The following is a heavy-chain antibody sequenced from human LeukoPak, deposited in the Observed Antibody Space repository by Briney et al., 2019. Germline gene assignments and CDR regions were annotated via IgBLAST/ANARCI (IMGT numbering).Heavy chain of an antibody. J-gene: IGHJ4*02. Sequence: GGSLRLSCAASGFTFSSYGMHWVRQAPGKGLEWVAVISYDGSNKYYADSVKGRFTISRDNSKNTLYLQMNSLRAEDTAVYYCARDIDRGKRGLGNKPFDYWGQGTLVTVSS. D-gene: IGHD3-10*01. CDR2: ISYDGSNK. V-gene: IGHV3-30*03. CDR3: ARDIDRGKRGLGNKPFDY. CDR1: GFTFSSYG.